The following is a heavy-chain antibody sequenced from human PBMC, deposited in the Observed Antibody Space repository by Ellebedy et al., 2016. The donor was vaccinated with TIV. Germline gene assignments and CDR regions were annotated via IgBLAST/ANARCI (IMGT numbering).Heavy chain of an antibody. CDR2: IRTTAEHDRGTA. V-gene: IGHV3-15*07. D-gene: IGHD5-18*01. CDR1: GFTFTTAW. J-gene: IGHJ4*02. Sequence: PGGSLRLSCEASGFTFTTAWMNWVRQAPGRGLEWVGRIRTTAEHDRGTADSAASVRGRFIVSRDDSQNMVYLQMNSLKTEDSAMYYCTTDGTRYSSSPGLFENWGQGTLVTVSS. CDR3: TTDGTRYSSSPGLFEN.